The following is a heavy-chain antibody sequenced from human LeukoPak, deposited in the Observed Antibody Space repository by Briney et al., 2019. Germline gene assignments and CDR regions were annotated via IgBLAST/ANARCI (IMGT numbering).Heavy chain of an antibody. Sequence: SWIRQPPGKGLEWIGYIYYSGSTYYNPSLKSRVTISVDTSKDQFSLKLSSVTAADTAVYYCAREGYQLLWGQGTLVTVSS. V-gene: IGHV4-30-4*08. D-gene: IGHD2-2*01. CDR3: AREGYQLL. J-gene: IGHJ4*02. CDR2: IYYSGST.